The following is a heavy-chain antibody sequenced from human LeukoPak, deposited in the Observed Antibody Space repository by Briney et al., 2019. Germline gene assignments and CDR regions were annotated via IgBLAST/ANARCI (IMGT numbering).Heavy chain of an antibody. Sequence: SETLSLTCSVSGGSINSGTYYWGWIRQPPGKGLEWIGSIYYSRNIYYNPSLKSRITISVDTSKNQFSLKLNSVTAADTAVYYCARGTETTFEGGPYRRYNWFDPWGQGTLVTVSS. CDR3: ARGTETTFEGGPYRRYNWFDP. J-gene: IGHJ5*02. V-gene: IGHV4-39*01. D-gene: IGHD4-17*01. CDR2: IYYSRNI. CDR1: GGSINSGTYY.